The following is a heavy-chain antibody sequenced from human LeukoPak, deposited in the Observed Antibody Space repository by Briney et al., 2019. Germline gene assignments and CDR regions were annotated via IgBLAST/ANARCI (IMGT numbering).Heavy chain of an antibody. CDR3: ARDGDYGDLFAWSSLGY. J-gene: IGHJ4*02. Sequence: TGGSLRLSCAASGFTFSSYSMNWVRQAPGKGLEWVSSISSSSSYIYYADSVKGRFTISRDNAKNSLYLQMNSLRAEDTAVYYCARDGDYGDLFAWSSLGYWGQGTLVTVSS. V-gene: IGHV3-21*01. D-gene: IGHD4-17*01. CDR1: GFTFSSYS. CDR2: ISSSSSYI.